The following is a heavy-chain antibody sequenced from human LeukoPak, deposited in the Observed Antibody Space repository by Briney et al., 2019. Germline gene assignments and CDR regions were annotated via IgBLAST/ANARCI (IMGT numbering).Heavy chain of an antibody. Sequence: PGGSLRLSCAASGFHVSANWITWVRQAPGKGLEWVGRIRRGANSYTTEYAASVKGRFTISRDDSKNSLYLHMNSLKTEDTAVYHCSRDGGEGGNSAFDIWGQGTMVTVSS. CDR1: GFHVSANW. CDR2: IRRGANSYTT. D-gene: IGHD3-16*01. CDR3: SRDGGEGGNSAFDI. V-gene: IGHV3-72*01. J-gene: IGHJ3*02.